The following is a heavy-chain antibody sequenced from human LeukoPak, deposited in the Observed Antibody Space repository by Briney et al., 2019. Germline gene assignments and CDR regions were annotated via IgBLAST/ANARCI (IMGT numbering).Heavy chain of an antibody. J-gene: IGHJ4*02. Sequence: PGGSLRLSCAASGSTFSSYSMNWVRQAPGKGLEWVSSISSSSSYIYYADSVKGRFTISRDNAKNSLYLQMNSLRAEDTAVYYCARGSITIFGVAKDYWGQGTLVTVSS. CDR1: GSTFSSYS. D-gene: IGHD3-3*01. V-gene: IGHV3-21*01. CDR3: ARGSITIFGVAKDY. CDR2: ISSSSSYI.